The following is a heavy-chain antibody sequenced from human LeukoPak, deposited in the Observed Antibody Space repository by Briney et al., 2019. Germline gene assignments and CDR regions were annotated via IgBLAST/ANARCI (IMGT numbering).Heavy chain of an antibody. Sequence: GGSLRLSCVASGFIFSSNYMSWVRQAPGKGLEWVSVIYSGGRTYYADSVKGRFTISKDNAKNSLYLQMNSLRAEDTALYHCARNNGMDVWGQGTTVIVSS. CDR2: IYSGGRT. CDR1: GFIFSSNY. J-gene: IGHJ6*02. V-gene: IGHV3-53*01. CDR3: ARNNGMDV.